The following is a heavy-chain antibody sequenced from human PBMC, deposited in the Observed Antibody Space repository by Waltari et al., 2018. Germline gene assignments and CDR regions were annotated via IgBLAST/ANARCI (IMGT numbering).Heavy chain of an antibody. V-gene: IGHV4-4*02. J-gene: IGHJ4*02. Sequence: QVQLQESGQGLVKPSGTLSLTCAVSGDSISGNYWWSWVSQSPEKGLEWIGQVHHSGKTNYNPSLQSRVTISVDKPKNQFSLNLNSVTGADTAVYYCAGDRAIGLFFDYWGRGTLVTVSS. D-gene: IGHD2-2*01. CDR1: GDSISGNYW. CDR3: AGDRAIGLFFDY. CDR2: VHHSGKT.